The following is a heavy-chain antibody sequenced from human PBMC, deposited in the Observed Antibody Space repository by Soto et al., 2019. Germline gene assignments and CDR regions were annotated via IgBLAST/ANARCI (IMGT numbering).Heavy chain of an antibody. CDR1: GFTFSSYG. J-gene: IGHJ6*01. CDR3: AKELHVLEWLPIEAYGMDV. D-gene: IGHD3-3*01. CDR2: ISYDGSNK. Sequence: GGSLRLSCAASGFTFSSYGMHWVRQAPGKGLEWVAVISYDGSNKYYADSVKGRFTISRDNSKNTLYLQMNSLRAEDTAVYYCAKELHVLEWLPIEAYGMDVWGQGTTVTVSS. V-gene: IGHV3-30*18.